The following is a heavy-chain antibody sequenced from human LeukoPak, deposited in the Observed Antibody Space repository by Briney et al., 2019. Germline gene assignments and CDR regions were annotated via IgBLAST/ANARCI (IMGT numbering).Heavy chain of an antibody. J-gene: IGHJ6*03. Sequence: GGSLRLSCAASGFTFSSYAMSWVRQAPGKVLGWVSAISGSGDSTYYADSVKGRFTISRDNSKNMLYLQMNSLRAEDTTVYYCAKADYYYYMDVWGKGTTVTVSS. V-gene: IGHV3-23*01. CDR1: GFTFSSYA. CDR2: ISGSGDST. CDR3: AKADYYYYMDV.